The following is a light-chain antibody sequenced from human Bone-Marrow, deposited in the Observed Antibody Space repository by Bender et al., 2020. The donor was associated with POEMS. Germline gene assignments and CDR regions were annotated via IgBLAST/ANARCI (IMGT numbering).Light chain of an antibody. CDR2: TNN. CDR1: GSNIGGYP. CDR3: CSYAAGPWV. Sequence: QSVLTQPPSVSGTPGQRVTISCSGSGSNIGGYPVNWYQQLPGTAPRLLIYTNNERPSGVPDRFSGSKSGTSASLAISGLQSEDEADYYCCSYAAGPWVFGGGTKLTVL. V-gene: IGLV1-44*01. J-gene: IGLJ3*02.